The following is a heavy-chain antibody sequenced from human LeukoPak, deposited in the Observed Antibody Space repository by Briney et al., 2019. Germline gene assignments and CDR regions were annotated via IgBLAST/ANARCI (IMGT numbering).Heavy chain of an antibody. J-gene: IGHJ5*02. Sequence: GGSLRLSCAASGFTFSSYWMHWVRQAPEKGLVWVSRINTDGSSTTYADSVEGRFTISRDNAKNTLLLQMNSLRAVDTAVYYCARDVYGRFDPWGQGTLVTVSS. CDR3: ARDVYGRFDP. CDR1: GFTFSSYW. V-gene: IGHV3-74*01. D-gene: IGHD2/OR15-2a*01. CDR2: INTDGSST.